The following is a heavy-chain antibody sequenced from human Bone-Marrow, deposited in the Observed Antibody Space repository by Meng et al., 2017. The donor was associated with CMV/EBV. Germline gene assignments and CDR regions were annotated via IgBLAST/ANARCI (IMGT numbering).Heavy chain of an antibody. CDR2: ISSSGSTI. CDR3: ARSVVTPFYFDY. J-gene: IGHJ4*02. Sequence: GESLKISCAASGFTFSDYYMSWIRQVPGKGLEWVSYISSSGSTIYYADSVKGRFTSSRDNAKNSLYLHMISLRAEDTAVYYCARSVVTPFYFDYWGQGTLVTVSS. CDR1: GFTFSDYY. D-gene: IGHD4-23*01. V-gene: IGHV3-11*01.